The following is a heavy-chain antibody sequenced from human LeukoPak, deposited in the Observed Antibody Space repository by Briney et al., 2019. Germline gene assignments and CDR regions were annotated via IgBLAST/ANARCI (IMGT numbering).Heavy chain of an antibody. D-gene: IGHD2-2*02. CDR2: IYSGGST. J-gene: IGHJ5*02. Sequence: GGSLRLSCAASGFTFSSYAMSWVREAPGKGLEWVSLIYSGGSTYYADSVKGRFTISRDNSKNTLYLQMNSLRVEDTAVYYCARVVPAAIGLNWFDPWGQGTLVTVSS. CDR3: ARVVPAAIGLNWFDP. V-gene: IGHV3-53*01. CDR1: GFTFSSYA.